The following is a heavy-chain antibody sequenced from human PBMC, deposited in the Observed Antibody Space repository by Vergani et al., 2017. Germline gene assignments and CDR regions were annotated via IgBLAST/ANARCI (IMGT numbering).Heavy chain of an antibody. CDR1: GFTFSSHG. V-gene: IGHV3-33*01. CDR2: IWYDGSNK. D-gene: IGHD5-24*01. J-gene: IGHJ5*01. CDR3: ARWGNERRLDS. Sequence: QVQLVESEGGVVQPGRSLTLSCVAPGFTFSSHGMHWVRQAPGKGLEWVAVIWYDGSNKYYGDSVKGRFTISRVNSKNTLYLQMNSLRVEDTAVYYCARWGNERRLDSWGQGTLVTVSS.